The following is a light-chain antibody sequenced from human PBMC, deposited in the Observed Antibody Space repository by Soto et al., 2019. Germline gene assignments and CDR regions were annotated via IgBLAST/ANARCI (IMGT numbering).Light chain of an antibody. J-gene: IGKJ4*01. Sequence: EIVLTQSPATLSLSPGDRATLSCRASQSVTSSLAWFQQKPGQAPRLLIYDVSRRATAIPARFSGSGSGTVFPLTIRSLEHEDFAVYYCQHYTTWPTFGGGTKVEIK. CDR1: QSVTSS. V-gene: IGKV3-11*01. CDR3: QHYTTWPT. CDR2: DVS.